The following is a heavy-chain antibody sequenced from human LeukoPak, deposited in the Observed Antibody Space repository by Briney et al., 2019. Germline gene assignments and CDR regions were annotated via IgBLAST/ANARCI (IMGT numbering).Heavy chain of an antibody. V-gene: IGHV3-20*04. CDR2: INWNGGST. CDR3: ARVRDTIMATPNYFDY. Sequence: GGSLRLSCAASGFTFDDYGMGWVRQAPGKGLEWVSGINWNGGSTGYADSVKGRFTISRDNAKNSLYLQMNSLRAEDTALYYCARVRDTIMATPNYFDYWGQGTLVTVSS. D-gene: IGHD5-12*01. J-gene: IGHJ4*02. CDR1: GFTFDDYG.